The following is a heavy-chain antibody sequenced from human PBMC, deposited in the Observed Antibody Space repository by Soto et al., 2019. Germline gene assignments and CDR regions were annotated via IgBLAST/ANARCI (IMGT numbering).Heavy chain of an antibody. CDR2: VYSSGGS. J-gene: IGHJ5*02. D-gene: IGHD3-3*01. V-gene: IGHV4-4*07. Sequence: NPSQTRSLTWPVSGGSMSISYGTCNRQLAGKGMEWIGGVYSSGGSQYNPSLKSRITISLATSKNQFSLRLLSVTDADAAVYYCARGQRFSDWFDPWGQGTLVTVSS. CDR3: ARGQRFSDWFDP. CDR1: GGSMSISY.